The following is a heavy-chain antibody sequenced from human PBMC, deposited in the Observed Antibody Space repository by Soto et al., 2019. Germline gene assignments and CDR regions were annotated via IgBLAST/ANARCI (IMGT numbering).Heavy chain of an antibody. J-gene: IGHJ4*02. CDR3: AKDAVYDFWSGYSLDY. CDR1: GFTFSSYG. V-gene: IGHV3-30*18. Sequence: ESVGGVVQPGRSLRLSCAASGFTFSSYGMHWVRQAPGKGLEWVAVISYDGSNKYYADSVKGRFTISRDNSKNTLYLQMNSLRAEDTAVYYCAKDAVYDFWSGYSLDYWGQGTLVTVSS. CDR2: ISYDGSNK. D-gene: IGHD3-3*01.